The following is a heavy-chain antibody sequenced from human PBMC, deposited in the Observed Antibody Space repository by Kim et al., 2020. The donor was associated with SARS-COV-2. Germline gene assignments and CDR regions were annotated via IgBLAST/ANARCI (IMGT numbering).Heavy chain of an antibody. Sequence: GGSLRLSCVASGFSFSDFYMSWIRQSPGGGLEWVAYVSSSGRAIFYTDSVKGRFTISRDNAKKSLYLQMNNLRADDTAVYYCARGSTPMVTFDYWGQGT. J-gene: IGHJ4*02. D-gene: IGHD5-18*01. V-gene: IGHV3-11*01. CDR2: VSSSGRAI. CDR3: ARGSTPMVTFDY. CDR1: GFSFSDFY.